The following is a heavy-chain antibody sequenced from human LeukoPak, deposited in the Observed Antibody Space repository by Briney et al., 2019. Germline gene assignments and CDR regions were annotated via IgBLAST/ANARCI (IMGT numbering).Heavy chain of an antibody. Sequence: PGGSLRLSCAASGFSFRDYYMSWIRQPPGKGLEWIGEINHSGSTNYNPSLKSRVTISVDTSKNQFSLKLSSVTAADTAVYYCARKYSSSWYSSFDYWGQGTLVTVSS. CDR1: GFSFRDYY. V-gene: IGHV4-34*01. CDR3: ARKYSSSWYSSFDY. J-gene: IGHJ4*02. D-gene: IGHD6-13*01. CDR2: INHSGST.